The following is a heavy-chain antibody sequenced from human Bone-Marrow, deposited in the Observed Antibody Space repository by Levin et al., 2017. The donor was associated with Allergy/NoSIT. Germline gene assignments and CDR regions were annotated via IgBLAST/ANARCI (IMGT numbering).Heavy chain of an antibody. CDR3: AKCSGGSCDSAFNI. CDR2: ISGSGDST. J-gene: IGHJ3*02. V-gene: IGHV3-23*01. Sequence: PGGSLRLSCAASGFTFSSYGMSWVRQAPGKGLAWVSSISGSGDSTYYADSVKGRFTISRDNSKNTLYLQMNSLRAEDTAVYYCAKCSGGSCDSAFNIWGQGTKVTVSS. D-gene: IGHD2-15*01. CDR1: GFTFSSYG.